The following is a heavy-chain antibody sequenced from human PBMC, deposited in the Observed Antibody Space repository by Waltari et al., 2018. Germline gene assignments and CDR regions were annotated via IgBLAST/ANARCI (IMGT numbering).Heavy chain of an antibody. D-gene: IGHD3-10*01. J-gene: IGHJ4*01. CDR1: GFTFSSYA. CDR2: ISSNGGST. V-gene: IGHV3-64*07. CDR3: ASSPSSYGSGSYYFDY. Sequence: EVQLVESGGGLVQPGGSLRLSCAASGFTFSSYAMHWVRQAPGKGLDYVSAISSNGGSTYYADSVKVRFTISRDNSKNTLYLQMGSLRAEDMAVYYCASSPSSYGSGSYYFDYWGQGTLVTVSS.